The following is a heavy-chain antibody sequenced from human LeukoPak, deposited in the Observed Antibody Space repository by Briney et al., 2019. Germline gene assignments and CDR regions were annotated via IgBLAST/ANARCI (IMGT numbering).Heavy chain of an antibody. Sequence: GGSLRLSCAASGFTFSSYSMNWVRQAPGKGLEWVSYISSSSSYIYYADSVEGRFTISRDNAKNSLYLQVNSLRAEDTAVYYCASPLLGGDCLGHWGQGTLVTVSS. CDR2: ISSSSSYI. J-gene: IGHJ1*01. V-gene: IGHV3-21*01. CDR3: ASPLLGGDCLGH. CDR1: GFTFSSYS. D-gene: IGHD2-21*02.